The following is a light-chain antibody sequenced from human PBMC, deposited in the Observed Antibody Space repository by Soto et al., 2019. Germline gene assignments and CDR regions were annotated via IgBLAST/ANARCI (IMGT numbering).Light chain of an antibody. J-gene: IGKJ1*01. CDR1: QTIDNK. CDR3: QQYKGWRT. CDR2: GAS. V-gene: IGKV3-15*01. Sequence: IVMTQSPATLSVSPGERATLSCRASQTIDNKLAWYQQRPGQAPRLLIYGASIRATGIPARFSGSGSGTEFTLTISGLQSEDFGVYHCQQYKGWRTFGQGTNVDIK.